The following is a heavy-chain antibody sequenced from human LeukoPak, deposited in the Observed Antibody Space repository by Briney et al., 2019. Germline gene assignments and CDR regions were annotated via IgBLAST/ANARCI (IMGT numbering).Heavy chain of an antibody. Sequence: GGSLRLSCEASGFTFSSSATTWVRQAPGKGLEWVSSISIDVDKTYYADSVKGRVTISRDNSKTTLYLQMNSLRAEDTAVYYCAKFSRSYCSSTRCSKYFDYWGQGTLVTVSS. J-gene: IGHJ4*02. CDR3: AKFSRSYCSSTRCSKYFDY. CDR2: ISIDVDKT. D-gene: IGHD2-2*01. CDR1: GFTFSSSA. V-gene: IGHV3-23*01.